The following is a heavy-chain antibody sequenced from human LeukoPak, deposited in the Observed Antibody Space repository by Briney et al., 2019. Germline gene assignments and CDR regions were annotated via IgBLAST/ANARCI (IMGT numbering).Heavy chain of an antibody. Sequence: SVKVSCKASGGTFSSYAISWVRRAPGQGLEWMGGIIPIFGTANYAQKFQGRVTITTDESTSTAYMELSSLRSEDTAVYYCARGLRFLEWLFPPYYYYYYMDVWGKGTTVTVSS. CDR1: GGTFSSYA. V-gene: IGHV1-69*05. J-gene: IGHJ6*03. CDR2: IIPIFGTA. D-gene: IGHD3-3*01. CDR3: ARGLRFLEWLFPPYYYYYYMDV.